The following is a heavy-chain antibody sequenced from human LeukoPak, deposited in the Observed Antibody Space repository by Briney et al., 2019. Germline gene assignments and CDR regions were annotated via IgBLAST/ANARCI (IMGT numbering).Heavy chain of an antibody. CDR2: INTDGSST. V-gene: IGHV3-74*01. CDR1: GFTVSSNY. Sequence: GGSLRLSCAASGFTVSSNYMSWVRQAPGKGLVWVSRINTDGSSTSYADSVKGRFTISRDNAKNTLYLQMNSLRAEDTAVYYCARVNCSSTSCPIANFDYWGQGTLVTVSS. J-gene: IGHJ4*02. CDR3: ARVNCSSTSCPIANFDY. D-gene: IGHD2-2*01.